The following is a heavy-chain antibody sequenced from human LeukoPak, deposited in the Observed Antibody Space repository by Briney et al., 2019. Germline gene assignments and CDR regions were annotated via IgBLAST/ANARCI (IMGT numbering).Heavy chain of an antibody. CDR1: GGSFSGYY. CDR2: INHSGST. Sequence: SETLSLTCAVYGGSFSGYYWSWIRQPPGKGLEWIGEINHSGSTNYNPSLKSRVTISVDRSKNQFSLKLSSVTAADTAVYYCARGKSSGYYNFDYWGQGTLVTVSS. V-gene: IGHV4-34*01. D-gene: IGHD3-22*01. J-gene: IGHJ4*02. CDR3: ARGKSSGYYNFDY.